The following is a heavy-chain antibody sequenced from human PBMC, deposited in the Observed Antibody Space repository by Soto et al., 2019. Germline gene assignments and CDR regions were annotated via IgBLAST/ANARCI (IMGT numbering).Heavy chain of an antibody. Sequence: SETLSLTCTVSSDSISSYYWSWVRQPPGKGLEWIGYISYSGSTDYNPSLKSRVTISGDTSKNQFSLKVSSVTAADTAVYYCARGTSWQLPFDYWGQGTLVTVSS. CDR2: ISYSGST. CDR1: SDSISSYY. CDR3: ARGTSWQLPFDY. D-gene: IGHD6-13*01. V-gene: IGHV4-59*01. J-gene: IGHJ4*02.